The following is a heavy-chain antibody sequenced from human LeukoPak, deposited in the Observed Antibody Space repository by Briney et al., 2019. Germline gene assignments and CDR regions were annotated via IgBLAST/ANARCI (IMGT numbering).Heavy chain of an antibody. CDR3: ARWVRRYSQREYFDY. CDR1: GGSFSGYY. D-gene: IGHD3-9*01. V-gene: IGHV4-34*01. J-gene: IGHJ4*02. Sequence: SETLSLTCAVYGGSFSGYYWSWIRQPPGKGLEWIGEINHSGSTNYNPSLKSRVTISVDTSKNQFSLKLSSVTAADTAVYYCARWVRRYSQREYFDYWGQGTLVTVSS. CDR2: INHSGST.